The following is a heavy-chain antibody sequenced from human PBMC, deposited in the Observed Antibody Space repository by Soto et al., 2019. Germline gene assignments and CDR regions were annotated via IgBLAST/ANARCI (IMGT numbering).Heavy chain of an antibody. J-gene: IGHJ6*02. CDR2: IGAADDP. CDR3: ARAYSGRLPRRADYYFAMDV. CDR1: GFTFSAYD. D-gene: IGHD2-15*01. Sequence: VGSLRLSCAASGFTFSAYDMHWVRQTTGKGLEWVSAIGAADDPYYLGSVKGRFTISRENAKNSLYLQMNSLRAEDTAVYYCARAYSGRLPRRADYYFAMDVWGQGATVTVSS. V-gene: IGHV3-13*05.